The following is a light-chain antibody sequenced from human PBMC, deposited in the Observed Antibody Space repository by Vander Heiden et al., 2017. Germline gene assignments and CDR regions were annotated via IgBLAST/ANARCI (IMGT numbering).Light chain of an antibody. CDR3: QQSYSTPRT. V-gene: IGKV1-39*01. J-gene: IGKJ2*01. CDR2: ESP. CDR1: QSISSY. Sequence: DILITQSPSSLSASLGDRVTLTCRASQSISSYLDWYQQKPGKAPKLLIYESPSLQSGVPSRFSGSGSGTDFTLTISSLQPEDFATYYCQQSYSTPRTFGQGTKLEIK.